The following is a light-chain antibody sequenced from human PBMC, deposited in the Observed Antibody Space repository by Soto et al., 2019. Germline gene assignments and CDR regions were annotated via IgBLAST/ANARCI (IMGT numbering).Light chain of an antibody. CDR1: QSVSSN. J-gene: IGKJ2*01. V-gene: IGKV3-15*01. CDR3: QQYNNWPMYT. Sequence: EIVMTQSPATLSVSPGERATLSCRASQSVSSNLAWYQQKPGQPPSLLIYSASTRATGIPARFSGSGSGTEFTLTISSLQSDDVSVYYCQQYNNWPMYTFGQGTKLDLK. CDR2: SAS.